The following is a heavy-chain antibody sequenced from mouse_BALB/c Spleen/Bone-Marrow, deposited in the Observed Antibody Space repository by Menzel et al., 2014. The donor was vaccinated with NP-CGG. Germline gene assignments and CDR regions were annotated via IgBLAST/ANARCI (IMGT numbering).Heavy chain of an antibody. CDR2: ISSGSSTI. J-gene: IGHJ4*01. Sequence: EVMLVESGGGLVQPGGSRKLSCAASGFTFSSFGMHWVRQAPEKGLEWVAYISSGSSTIYYADTVKGRFTISRDNPKNTLLLQMTSLRSEDTAMYYCARSLLRLSYAMDYWGQGTSVTVSS. D-gene: IGHD1-2*01. CDR3: ARSLLRLSYAMDY. CDR1: GFTFSSFG. V-gene: IGHV5-17*02.